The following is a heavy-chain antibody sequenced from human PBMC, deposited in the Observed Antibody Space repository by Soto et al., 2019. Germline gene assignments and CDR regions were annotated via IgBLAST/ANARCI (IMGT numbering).Heavy chain of an antibody. CDR3: ARFDFWSGYYGPP. CDR1: GGSISSYY. CDR2: IYYSGST. V-gene: IGHV4-59*01. Sequence: SETLSLTCTVSGGSISSYYWSWIRQPPGKGLEWIGYIYYSGSTNYNPSLKSRVTISVDTSKNQFSLKLSSVTAADTAVYYCARFDFWSGYYGPPWGQGTLVAVSS. J-gene: IGHJ5*02. D-gene: IGHD3-3*01.